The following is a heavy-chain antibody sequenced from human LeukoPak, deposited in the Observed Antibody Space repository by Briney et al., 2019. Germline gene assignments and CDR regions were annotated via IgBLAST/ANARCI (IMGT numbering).Heavy chain of an antibody. J-gene: IGHJ4*02. Sequence: SETLSLTCTVSGGSISGFEYYWGWIRQPPGKGLEWIGRIYTSGSTNYNPSLKSRVTMSVDTSKNQFSLKLSSVTAADTAVYYCARVTGYMIEDYFDYWGQGTLVTVSS. CDR1: GGSISGFEYY. D-gene: IGHD3-22*01. V-gene: IGHV4-4*07. CDR3: ARVTGYMIEDYFDY. CDR2: IYTSGST.